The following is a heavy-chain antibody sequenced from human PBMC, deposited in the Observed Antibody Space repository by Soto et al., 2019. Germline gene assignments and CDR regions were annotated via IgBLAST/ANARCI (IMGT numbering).Heavy chain of an antibody. CDR3: ARDKDSSSWYGPDAFDI. CDR2: ISSSGSTI. CDR1: GFTFSSYE. Sequence: GGSLRLSCAASGFTFSSYEMNWVRQAPGKGLEWVSYISSSGSTIYYADSVKGRFTISRDNAKNSLYLQMNSLRAEDTAVYYCARDKDSSSWYGPDAFDIWGQGTMVTVSS. V-gene: IGHV3-48*03. D-gene: IGHD6-13*01. J-gene: IGHJ3*02.